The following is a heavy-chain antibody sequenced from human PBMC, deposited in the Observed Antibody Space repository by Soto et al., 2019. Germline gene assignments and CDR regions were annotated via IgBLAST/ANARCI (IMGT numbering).Heavy chain of an antibody. CDR1: GFTFSSYS. D-gene: IGHD2-2*01. Sequence: GGSLRLSCAASGFTFSSYSMNWVRQAPGKGLEWVSSISSSSSYIYYADSVKGRFTISRDNAKNSLYLQMNSLRAEDTAVYYCARVRSVVPAAPTTWYGMDVWGQGTTVTVSS. J-gene: IGHJ6*02. CDR2: ISSSSSYI. CDR3: ARVRSVVPAAPTTWYGMDV. V-gene: IGHV3-21*01.